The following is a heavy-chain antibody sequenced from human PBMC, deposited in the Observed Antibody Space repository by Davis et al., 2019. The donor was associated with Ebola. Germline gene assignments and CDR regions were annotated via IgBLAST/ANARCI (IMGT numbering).Heavy chain of an antibody. J-gene: IGHJ4*02. CDR1: GFTFSGSA. D-gene: IGHD5-12*01. CDR2: IRSKANSYAT. CDR3: TSRVATKEY. V-gene: IGHV3-73*01. Sequence: RGSLRLSCAASGFTFSGSAMHWVRQASGKGLEWVGRIRSKANSYATAYAASVKGRFTISRDDSKNTAYLQMNSLKTEDTAVYYCTSRVATKEYWGQGTLVTVSS.